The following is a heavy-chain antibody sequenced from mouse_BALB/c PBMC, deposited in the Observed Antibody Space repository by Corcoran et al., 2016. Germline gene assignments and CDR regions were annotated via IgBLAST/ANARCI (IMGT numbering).Heavy chain of an antibody. J-gene: IGHJ1*01. Sequence: EVQLQQSGAELVKPGASVKLSCTASGFNIKDTYMHWVKQRPEQGLEWIGRIDPANGNTKYDPKFQGKATITAYTSSNTAYLQLSSLTSEDTAVYYCATWDWYFDVWGAGTTVTVSS. V-gene: IGHV14-3*02. D-gene: IGHD4-1*01. CDR1: GFNIKDTY. CDR2: IDPANGNT. CDR3: ATWDWYFDV.